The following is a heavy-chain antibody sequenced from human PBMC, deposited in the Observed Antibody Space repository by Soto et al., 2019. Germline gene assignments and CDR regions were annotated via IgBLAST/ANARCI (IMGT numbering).Heavy chain of an antibody. J-gene: IGHJ4*02. Sequence: ASVKVSCKASGYTFTSYALHWVRQAPGQRLEWMGWINPGKGNTRYSQNFQGRVTITRDTSASTAYMELSSLRSEDTAVYYYASAGYCIGDSCSHAIDYWGQGALVTVSS. CDR2: INPGKGNT. CDR1: GYTFTSYA. CDR3: ASAGYCIGDSCSHAIDY. D-gene: IGHD2-15*01. V-gene: IGHV1-3*01.